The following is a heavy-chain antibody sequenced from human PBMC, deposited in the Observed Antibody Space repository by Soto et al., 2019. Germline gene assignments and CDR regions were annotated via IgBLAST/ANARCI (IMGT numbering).Heavy chain of an antibody. D-gene: IGHD6-6*01. V-gene: IGHV1-2*02. J-gene: IGHJ4*02. CDR3: ARGGEYSSSSIGY. CDR2: INPNSGGT. CDR1: GYTFTGYY. Sequence: ASVKVSCKASGYTFTGYYMHWMRQAPGQGLEWMGWINPNSGGTNYAQKFQGRVTMTRDTSISTAYMELSRLRSDDTAVYYCARGGEYSSSSIGYWGQGTLVTVSS.